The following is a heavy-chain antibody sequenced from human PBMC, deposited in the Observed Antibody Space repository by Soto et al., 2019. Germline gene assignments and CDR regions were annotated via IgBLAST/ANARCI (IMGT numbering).Heavy chain of an antibody. V-gene: IGHV5-51*01. CDR2: IYPGDSDT. CDR1: GYSFTSYW. Sequence: PWQSLKISCKGSGYSFTSYWIGWVRQMPGKGLEWMGIIYPGDSDTRYSPSFQGQVTISADKSISTAYLQWSSLKASDTAMYYCARQPYQTYSSSDPFVIVGMDVWGQGTTVTVPS. CDR3: ARQPYQTYSSSDPFVIVGMDV. D-gene: IGHD6-13*01. J-gene: IGHJ6*02.